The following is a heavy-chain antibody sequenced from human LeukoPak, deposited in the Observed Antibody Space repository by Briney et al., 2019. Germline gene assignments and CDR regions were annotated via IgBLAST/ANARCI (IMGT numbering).Heavy chain of an antibody. J-gene: IGHJ4*02. CDR2: ISGSGGST. Sequence: GGSLRLSCAASGFTFSSYAMSWVRQAPGKGLEWVSAISGSGGSTYYADSVKGRFTISRDNSKNTLYLQINSLRAEDTAVYYCAKDLNDLLSGYFDYWGQGTLVTVSS. CDR3: AKDLNDLLSGYFDY. CDR1: GFTFSSYA. V-gene: IGHV3-23*01. D-gene: IGHD1-1*01.